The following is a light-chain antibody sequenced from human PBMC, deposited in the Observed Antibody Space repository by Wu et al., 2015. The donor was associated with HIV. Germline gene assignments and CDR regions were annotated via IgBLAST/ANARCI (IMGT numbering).Light chain of an antibody. Sequence: IQLTQSPSSLSASIGDRVNITCRASQDIFTYLAWYQQTPGKAPRVLIYDASTLQSGVSSRFSGSGSGAEFTLTISGLQREDFAIYLCQQLNSFPLTFGQGSRLEI. J-gene: IGKJ5*01. V-gene: IGKV1-9*01. CDR1: QDIFTY. CDR3: QQLNSFPLT. CDR2: DAS.